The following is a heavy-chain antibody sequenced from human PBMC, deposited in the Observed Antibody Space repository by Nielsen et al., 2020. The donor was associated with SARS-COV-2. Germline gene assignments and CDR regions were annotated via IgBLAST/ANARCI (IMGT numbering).Heavy chain of an antibody. CDR3: TAGLGLSDHDY. V-gene: IGHV3-15*01. CDR1: GATFSSAW. J-gene: IGHJ4*02. CDR2: IKSRSEGGTR. Sequence: GGSLRLSCVASGATFSSAWMSWVRQAPGKGLEWVSRIKSRSEGGTRDYAAPVKGRFAVSRDDSKSTLYLQMNSLKNEDTAIYYCTAGLGLSDHDYWGQGTLVTVSS.